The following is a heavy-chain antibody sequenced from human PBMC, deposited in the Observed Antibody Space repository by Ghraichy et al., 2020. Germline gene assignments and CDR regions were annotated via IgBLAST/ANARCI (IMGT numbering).Heavy chain of an antibody. CDR2: IYYSGST. J-gene: IGHJ4*02. D-gene: IGHD2-15*01. Sequence: SETLSLTCTVSGGSISSSSYYWGWIRQPPGKGLEWIGSIYYSGSTYYNPSLKIRVTISVDTSKNQFSLKLSSVTAADTAVYYCARQLCSGYFDYWGQGTLVTVSS. CDR3: ARQLCSGYFDY. CDR1: GGSISSSSYY. V-gene: IGHV4-39*01.